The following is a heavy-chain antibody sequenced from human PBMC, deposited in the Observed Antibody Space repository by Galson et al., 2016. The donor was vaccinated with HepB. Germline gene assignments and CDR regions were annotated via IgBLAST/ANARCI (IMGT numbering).Heavy chain of an antibody. CDR1: GFTFSSYA. CDR3: AKDQTTYDPGWYFDI. Sequence: SLRLSCAASGFTFSSYAMTWVRQAPGKGLEWVSGISGSGDSAYYGDSVKGRFSNSRDNSKNTLYLQMNSLRADDTAVYFCAKDQTTYDPGWYFDIWGRGTLVTVSS. D-gene: IGHD3-3*01. J-gene: IGHJ2*01. V-gene: IGHV3-23*01. CDR2: ISGSGDSA.